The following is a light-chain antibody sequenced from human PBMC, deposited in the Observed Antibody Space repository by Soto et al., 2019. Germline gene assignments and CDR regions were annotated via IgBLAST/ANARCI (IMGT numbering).Light chain of an antibody. Sequence: QSALTQPDSVSGSPGQSITISCTGTSSNVGSYDLVSWYQQHPGEAPKLMIYEGTKRPSGVSNRFSGSKSANTASLTISGLQPEDAADYYCCSYAGSDTMIFGGGTKLTVL. CDR3: CSYAGSDTMI. V-gene: IGLV2-23*01. J-gene: IGLJ2*01. CDR1: SSNVGSYDL. CDR2: EGT.